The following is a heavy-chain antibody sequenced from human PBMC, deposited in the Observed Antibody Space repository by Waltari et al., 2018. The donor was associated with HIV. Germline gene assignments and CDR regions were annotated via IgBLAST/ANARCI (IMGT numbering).Heavy chain of an antibody. CDR3: ARAYYDFWSGTGSSGNWFDP. CDR1: GGSISSGSYY. J-gene: IGHJ5*02. V-gene: IGHV4-61*02. Sequence: QVQLQESGPGLVKPSQTLSLTCTVSGGSISSGSYYWSWIRQPAGKGLKLIGRIYTSGSTNYNPSLKSRVTISVDTSKNQFSLKLRSVTAADTAVYYCARAYYDFWSGTGSSGNWFDPWGQGTLVTVSS. D-gene: IGHD3-3*01. CDR2: IYTSGST.